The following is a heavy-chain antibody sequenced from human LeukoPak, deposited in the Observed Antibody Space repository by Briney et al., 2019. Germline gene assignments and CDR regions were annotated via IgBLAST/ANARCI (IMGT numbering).Heavy chain of an antibody. CDR2: ISGSGGST. D-gene: IGHD6-13*01. CDR3: AKGLGSSWYKASWFDP. V-gene: IGHV3-23*01. CDR1: GFTFSSYA. Sequence: PGGSLRLSCAASGFTFSSYAMSWVRQAPGKGLEWVSAISGSGGSTYYADSVKGRFTISRDNSKNTLYLQTNSLRAEDTAVYYCAKGLGSSWYKASWFDPWGQGTLVTVSS. J-gene: IGHJ5*02.